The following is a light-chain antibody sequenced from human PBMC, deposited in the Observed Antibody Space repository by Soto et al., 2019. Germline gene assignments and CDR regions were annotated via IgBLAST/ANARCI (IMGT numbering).Light chain of an antibody. CDR3: QQFSSYPLT. CDR1: QSVTTY. CDR2: DAS. Sequence: ETVLTQSPATLSSSPGERVTLSCRASQSVTTYLAWYQHKPGQAPSLLIYDASHRATGISARFSGSGSGTDFTLTISSLEPEDFAVYYCQQFSSYPLTFGGGTKVDIK. J-gene: IGKJ4*01. V-gene: IGKV3-11*01.